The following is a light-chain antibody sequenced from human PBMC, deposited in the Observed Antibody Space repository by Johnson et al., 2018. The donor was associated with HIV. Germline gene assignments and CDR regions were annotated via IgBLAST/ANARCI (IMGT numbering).Light chain of an antibody. J-gene: IGLJ1*01. CDR3: GTWDSSLSAGV. CDR1: SSNIGNNY. CDR2: DNN. V-gene: IGLV1-51*01. Sequence: QSVLTQPPSVSAAPGQKVTISCSGSSSNIGNNYVSWYQHLPGTAPQLLIYDNNKRPSGIPDRFSGSKSGTSATLGIPGLQPGDEAVYYCGTWDSSLSAGVFGTGTKVTVL.